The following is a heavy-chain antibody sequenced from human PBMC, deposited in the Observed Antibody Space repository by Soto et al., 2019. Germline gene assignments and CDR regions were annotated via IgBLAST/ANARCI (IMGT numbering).Heavy chain of an antibody. V-gene: IGHV1-69*06. J-gene: IGHJ5*02. D-gene: IGHD6-19*01. CDR2: IIPIFGTA. Sequence: SVKVSCKASGGTFSSYAISWVRQAPGQGLEWMGGIIPIFGTANYAQKFQGRVTITADKSTSTAYMELSSLRSEDTAVYYCARDRTAVAVVWFDPWGQGTLVTVSS. CDR1: GGTFSSYA. CDR3: ARDRTAVAVVWFDP.